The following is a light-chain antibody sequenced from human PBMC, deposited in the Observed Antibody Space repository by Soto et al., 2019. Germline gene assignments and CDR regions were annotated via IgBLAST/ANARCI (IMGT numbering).Light chain of an antibody. V-gene: IGKV1-6*01. Sequence: AIQMTQSPSSLSASVVDRVTITCRASQDISNDLGWYQQKPGKAPKLLIYGASTLQSGVPSRFSGSGSGTDFTLTISSLQPEDSASYYCLQDHEHLTFGGGTKVDIK. CDR1: QDISND. CDR2: GAS. CDR3: LQDHEHLT. J-gene: IGKJ4*01.